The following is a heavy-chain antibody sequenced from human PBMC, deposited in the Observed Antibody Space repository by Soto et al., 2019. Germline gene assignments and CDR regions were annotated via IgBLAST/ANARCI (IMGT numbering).Heavy chain of an antibody. Sequence: ASVKVSCKASGGTFSSYTISWVRQAPGQGLEWMGRIIPILGIANYAQKFQGRVTITADKSTSTAYMELSSLRSEDTAVYYCARGGYYDSSGYYPFDYWGQGTLVTVSS. CDR3: ARGGYYDSSGYYPFDY. J-gene: IGHJ4*02. V-gene: IGHV1-69*02. D-gene: IGHD3-22*01. CDR2: IIPILGIA. CDR1: GGTFSSYT.